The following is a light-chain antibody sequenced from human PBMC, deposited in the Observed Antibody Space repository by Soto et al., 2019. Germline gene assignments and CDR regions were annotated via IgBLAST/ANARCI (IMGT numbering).Light chain of an antibody. Sequence: QSALTQPPSASGSPGQSVTISCTGTSSDVGAYKFVSWYQLHPGKAPKLMIYEVTVRPSGVPDRFSGSKSGNTASLTVSGLQVEDEADYYCSSYGGRSNLVFGGGTKLTVL. CDR2: EVT. J-gene: IGLJ2*01. CDR1: SSDVGAYKF. V-gene: IGLV2-8*01. CDR3: SSYGGRSNLV.